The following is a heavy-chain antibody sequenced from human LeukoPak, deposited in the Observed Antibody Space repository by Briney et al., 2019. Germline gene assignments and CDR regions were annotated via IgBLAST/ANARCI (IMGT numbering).Heavy chain of an antibody. CDR2: ISGSGDST. J-gene: IGHJ4*02. D-gene: IGHD3-9*01. Sequence: PGGSLSLSCAASGFTFNTYAMSWLRQAPGKGLEWVSAISGSGDSTYYEDSVKGRFTISRDNSKNTLYLQMNSRRAEDTAVYYCAKRYFGNYYFDSWGQGTLVTVSS. V-gene: IGHV3-23*01. CDR3: AKRYFGNYYFDS. CDR1: GFTFNTYA.